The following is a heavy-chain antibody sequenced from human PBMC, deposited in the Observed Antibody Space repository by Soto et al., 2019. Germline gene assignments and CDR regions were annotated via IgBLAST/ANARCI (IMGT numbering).Heavy chain of an antibody. J-gene: IGHJ4*02. CDR1: GYTFTSYG. V-gene: IGHV1-3*01. CDR2: INPGNGNT. CDR3: ASAAVTGTAGLDF. Sequence: ASVKVSCKASGYTFTSYGMNWVRQAPGRGLEWMGWINPGNGNTKYSQKFQGRVIIERDTSASTAYMELSSLRSEDTAVYYCASAAVTGTAGLDFWGQGTQVTVSS. D-gene: IGHD6-19*01.